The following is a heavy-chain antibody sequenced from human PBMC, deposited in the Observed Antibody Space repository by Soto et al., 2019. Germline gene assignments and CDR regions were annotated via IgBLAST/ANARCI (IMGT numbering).Heavy chain of an antibody. D-gene: IGHD3-10*01. V-gene: IGHV3-23*01. CDR1: GFTFNSYA. CDR3: AKDRHYGSGTYSDSYLDY. CDR2: ISGSGGTT. J-gene: IGHJ4*02. Sequence: VQLLESGGGLVQPGGSLRLSCGGSGFTFNSYAMTWVRQAPGKGLEWVSAISGSGGTTYYANSVKGRFTISRDQSIDTLYLQMNRLRAEDTAIYYCAKDRHYGSGTYSDSYLDYWGQGTLVTVSS.